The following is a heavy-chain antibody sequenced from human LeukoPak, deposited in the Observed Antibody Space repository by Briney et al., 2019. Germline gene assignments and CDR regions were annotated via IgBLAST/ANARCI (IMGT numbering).Heavy chain of an antibody. CDR3: ARDRLSSGWYDHFDY. CDR1: GYTFTSYG. CDR2: ISAYNGDT. D-gene: IGHD6-19*01. Sequence: VASVKVSCKASGYTFTSYGISRVRQAPGQGLEWMGWISAYNGDTNYAQKLQGRVTMTTDTSTSTAYMELRSLRSDDTAVYYCARDRLSSGWYDHFDYWGQGTLVTVSS. J-gene: IGHJ4*02. V-gene: IGHV1-18*01.